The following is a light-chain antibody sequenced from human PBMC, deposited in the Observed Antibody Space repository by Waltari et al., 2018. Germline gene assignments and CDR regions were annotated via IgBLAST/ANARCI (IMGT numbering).Light chain of an antibody. Sequence: QSGLTQPPSASGTPGQRITISCSGSNSNIGSNYVHWYQQLPGAAPKHLIYRDNQRRSWVPDRFSGSKSGTSASLAITGLRSEDEADYYCASWDDSLSGRVFGGGTRVTVL. CDR2: RDN. V-gene: IGLV1-47*01. CDR1: NSNIGSNY. CDR3: ASWDDSLSGRV. J-gene: IGLJ3*02.